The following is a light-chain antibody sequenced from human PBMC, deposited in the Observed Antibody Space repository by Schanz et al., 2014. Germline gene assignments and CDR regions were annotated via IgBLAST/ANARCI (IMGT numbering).Light chain of an antibody. CDR3: VLYLGNDMV. Sequence: QTVVTQEPSFSVSPGGTVTLTCGLSSGSVSTSYYPSWYQQTPGQVPRTLIYSTNSRSSGVPDRFSGSILGNKAALTITGAQADDEGDYYCVLYLGNDMVFGGGTKLTVL. J-gene: IGLJ2*01. CDR1: SGSVSTSYY. V-gene: IGLV8-61*01. CDR2: STN.